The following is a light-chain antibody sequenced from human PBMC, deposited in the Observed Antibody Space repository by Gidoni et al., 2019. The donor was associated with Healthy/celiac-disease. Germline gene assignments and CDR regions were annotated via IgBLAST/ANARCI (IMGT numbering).Light chain of an antibody. CDR1: QSVSSN. V-gene: IGKV3-15*01. J-gene: IGKJ1*01. Sequence: EIVMTPSPATLSVSPGERATLSCRASQSVSSNLAWYQQKPGQAPRLLIYGASTRANGIPARFRGSGSGTEFTLTISSLQSEDFAVDYCQQYNNWPRTFGQGTKVEIK. CDR2: GAS. CDR3: QQYNNWPRT.